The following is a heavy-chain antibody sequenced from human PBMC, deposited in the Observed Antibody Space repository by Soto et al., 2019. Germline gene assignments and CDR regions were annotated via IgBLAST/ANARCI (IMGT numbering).Heavy chain of an antibody. V-gene: IGHV3-30*18. Sequence: PGGSLRLSCAASGFTFSSYGMHWVRQAPGKGLEWVAVISYDGSNKYYADSVKGRFTISRDNSKNTLYLQMNSLRAEDTAVYYCAKLSGGGLGELSLWLRDAFDIWGQGTMVTVSS. D-gene: IGHD3-16*02. CDR2: ISYDGSNK. CDR3: AKLSGGGLGELSLWLRDAFDI. J-gene: IGHJ3*02. CDR1: GFTFSSYG.